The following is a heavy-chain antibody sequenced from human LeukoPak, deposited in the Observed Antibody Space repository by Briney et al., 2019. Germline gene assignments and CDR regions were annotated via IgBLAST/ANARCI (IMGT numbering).Heavy chain of an antibody. D-gene: IGHD3-10*01. CDR1: GGSISSYY. CDR3: ARRTITMVRGVIITNWFDP. V-gene: IGHV4-4*09. J-gene: IGHJ5*02. CDR2: IYTSGST. Sequence: SETLSVTCTVSGGSISSYYWSWIRQPPGKGLEWIGYIYTSGSTNYNPALKSRVTISVDTSKNQISLKLSSVTAADTAVYYCARRTITMVRGVIITNWFDPWGQGTLVTVSS.